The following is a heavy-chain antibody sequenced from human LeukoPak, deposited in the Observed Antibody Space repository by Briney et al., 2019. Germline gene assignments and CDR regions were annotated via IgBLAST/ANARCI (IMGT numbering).Heavy chain of an antibody. CDR1: GFTFSSYG. Sequence: QPGGSLRLSCAASGFTFSSYGVHWVRQAPGKGLEWVAVISYDGSNKYYADSVKGRFTISRDNSKNTLYLQMNSLRAEDTAVYYCAKGTIAAAATDAFDIWGQGTMVTVSS. V-gene: IGHV3-30*18. CDR2: ISYDGSNK. D-gene: IGHD6-13*01. J-gene: IGHJ3*02. CDR3: AKGTIAAAATDAFDI.